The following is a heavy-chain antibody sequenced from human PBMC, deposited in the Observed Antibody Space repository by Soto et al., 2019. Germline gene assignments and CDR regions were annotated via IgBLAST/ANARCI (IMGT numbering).Heavy chain of an antibody. D-gene: IGHD1-26*01. V-gene: IGHV3-53*01. J-gene: IGHJ4*02. CDR2: IYSGGST. CDR1: GFTVSSNY. CDR3: ARVGSYTYFDY. Sequence: GGSLRLSCAASGFTVSSNYMSWVRQAPGKGLEWVSVIYSGGSTYYADSVKGRFTISRDNSKNTLYLQMNSLRVEDTAVYYCARVGSYTYFDYWGQGTLVTVSS.